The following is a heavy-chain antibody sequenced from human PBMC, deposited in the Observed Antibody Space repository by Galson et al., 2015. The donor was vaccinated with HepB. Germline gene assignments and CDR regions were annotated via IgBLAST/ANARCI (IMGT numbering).Heavy chain of an antibody. J-gene: IGHJ3*02. CDR2: IRYDGSNK. D-gene: IGHD3-22*01. V-gene: IGHV3-30*02. CDR3: AKDPEPGYYDTRYTGANAFDI. CDR1: GFTFSSYG. Sequence: SLRLSCAASGFTFSSYGMHWVRQAPGKGLEWVAFIRYDGSNKYYADSVKGRFTISRDNSKNTLYLQMNSLRAEDTAVYYCAKDPEPGYYDTRYTGANAFDIWGQGTMVTVSS.